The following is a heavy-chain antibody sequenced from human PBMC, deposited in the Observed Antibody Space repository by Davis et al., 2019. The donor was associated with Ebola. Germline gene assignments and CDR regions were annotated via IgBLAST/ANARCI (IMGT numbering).Heavy chain of an antibody. CDR2: ISGSGGST. V-gene: IGHV3-23*01. D-gene: IGHD1-26*01. CDR3: AKMGVVVGATTD. J-gene: IGHJ4*02. Sequence: GESLKISCAASGFTFSSYDMSWVRQAPGKGLEWVSAISGSGGSTYYADSVKGRFTISRDNSKNTLYLQMNSLRAEDTAVYYCAKMGVVVGATTDWGQGTLVTVSS. CDR1: GFTFSSYD.